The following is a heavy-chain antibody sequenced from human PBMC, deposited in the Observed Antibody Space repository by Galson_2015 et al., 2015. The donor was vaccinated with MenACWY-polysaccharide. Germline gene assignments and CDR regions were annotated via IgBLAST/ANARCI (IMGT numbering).Heavy chain of an antibody. CDR1: GFSFSTYW. J-gene: IGHJ5*02. D-gene: IGHD2-15*01. CDR3: TKAGAKYCRGSSCSFNWFDP. CDR2: INADGSAT. V-gene: IGHV3-74*01. Sequence: SLRLSCAASGFSFSTYWMHWVRHAPGKGLVWVSRINADGSATDYADSVRGRFTISRDNARNTLYLEMNRLRAEDTAVYYCTKAGAKYCRGSSCSFNWFDPWGQGTLVTVSS.